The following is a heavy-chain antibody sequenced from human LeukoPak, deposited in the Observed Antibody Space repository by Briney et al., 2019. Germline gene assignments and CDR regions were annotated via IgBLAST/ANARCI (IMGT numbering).Heavy chain of an antibody. CDR2: INPSGGST. D-gene: IGHD2/OR15-2a*01. CDR1: GYTFTSYY. V-gene: IGHV1-46*01. Sequence: ASAKVSCKASGYTFTSYYMHWVRQAPGQGLEWMGIINPSGGSTSYAQKFQGRVTMTRDMSTSTVYMELSSLRSEDTAVYYCARGEYRRVIDYWGQGTLVTVSS. CDR3: ARGEYRRVIDY. J-gene: IGHJ4*02.